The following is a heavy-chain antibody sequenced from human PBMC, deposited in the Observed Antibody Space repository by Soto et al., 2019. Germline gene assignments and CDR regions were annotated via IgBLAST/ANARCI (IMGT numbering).Heavy chain of an antibody. D-gene: IGHD2-2*01. CDR2: IYHSGST. Sequence: KTSETLSLTCAVSGGSISSSNWWSWVRQPPGKGLEWIGEIYHSGSTNYNPSLKSRVTISVDKSKNQFSLKLSSVTAADTAVYYCARALRVPAAKGSYFDYWGQGTLVTVSS. CDR1: GGSISSSNW. J-gene: IGHJ4*02. V-gene: IGHV4-4*02. CDR3: ARALRVPAAKGSYFDY.